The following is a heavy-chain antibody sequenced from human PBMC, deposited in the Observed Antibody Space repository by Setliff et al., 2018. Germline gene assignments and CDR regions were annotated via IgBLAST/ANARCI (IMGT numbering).Heavy chain of an antibody. V-gene: IGHV4-38-2*01. J-gene: IGHJ4*02. D-gene: IGHD4-17*01. CDR2: LYRTANT. CDR3: ARGHYGDYAD. CDR1: GHSIDSDSY. Sequence: PSETLSLTCAVSGHSIDSDSYWGWIRQSPGKGLEWIGSLYRTANTYYNPAVRSRVTISPDTSKNQFSLKLTSVTAADTAVYYCARGHYGDYADWGQGTLVTVS.